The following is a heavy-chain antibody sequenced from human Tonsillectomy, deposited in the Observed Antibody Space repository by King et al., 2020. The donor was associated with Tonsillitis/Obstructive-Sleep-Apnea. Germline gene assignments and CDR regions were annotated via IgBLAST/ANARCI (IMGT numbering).Heavy chain of an antibody. Sequence: VQLVQSGGGVVQPGRSLRLSCAASGFTFSSYAMHWVRQAPGKGLEWVAVIPYVGSNKDYADSVKGRFTISRDNSKNTLYLQMNSLRAEDTAVYYCARDLGTLAYYGMDVWGQGTTVTVS. V-gene: IGHV3-30*04. CDR1: GFTFSSYA. CDR3: ARDLGTLAYYGMDV. J-gene: IGHJ6*02. D-gene: IGHD3-10*01. CDR2: IPYVGSNK.